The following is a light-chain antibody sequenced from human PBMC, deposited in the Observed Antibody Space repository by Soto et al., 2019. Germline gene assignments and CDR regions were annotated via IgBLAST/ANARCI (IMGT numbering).Light chain of an antibody. CDR3: QAWDSSTVV. CDR2: HDS. J-gene: IGLJ2*01. CDR1: KLGDKY. V-gene: IGLV3-1*01. Sequence: SYELTQPPSVSVSPGQTASITCSGDKLGDKYACWYQRKPGQSPVLVIYHDSKLPSGITERFSGSNTGNTATLTISGTQAMDEADYYCQAWDSSTVVFGGGTKLTVL.